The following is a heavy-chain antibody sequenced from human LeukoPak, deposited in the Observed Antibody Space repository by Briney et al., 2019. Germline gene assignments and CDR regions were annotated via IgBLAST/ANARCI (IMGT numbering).Heavy chain of an antibody. CDR1: GFTFSSYS. Sequence: GGSLRLSCAASGFTFSSYSMSSSSGYIYYADSVKGRFTISRDNAKNSLYLQMNSLRAEDTAVYYCARDPGRGRQQLVRSWGQGTLVTVSS. CDR3: ARDPGRGRQQLVRS. CDR2: SSSGYI. D-gene: IGHD6-13*01. J-gene: IGHJ4*02. V-gene: IGHV3-21*01.